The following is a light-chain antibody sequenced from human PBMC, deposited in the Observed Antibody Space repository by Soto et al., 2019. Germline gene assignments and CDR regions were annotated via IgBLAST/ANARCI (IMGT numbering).Light chain of an antibody. V-gene: IGLV1-47*02. CDR3: AAWDDSLSSYV. J-gene: IGLJ1*01. CDR2: SNN. CDR1: SSNIGSHY. Sequence: QSVLAQPPSASGTPGQRVAISCSGSSSNIGSHYVYWYQQLPGTAPKLLIYSNNQRPSGVPDRFSGSKSGTSASLAISGLRSEDEADYYCAAWDDSLSSYVFGTGTKVTVL.